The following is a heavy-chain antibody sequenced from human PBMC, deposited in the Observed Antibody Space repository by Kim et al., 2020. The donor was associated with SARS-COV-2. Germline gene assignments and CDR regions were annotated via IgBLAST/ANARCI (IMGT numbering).Heavy chain of an antibody. CDR1: GYTFTSYG. Sequence: ASVKVSCKASGYTFTSYGISWVRQAPGQGLEWMGWISAYNGNTNYALKLQGRVTMTTDTSTSTAYMELRSLRSDDTAVYYCARDCSGGSCYSRYYYYYGMDVWGQGTTVTVSS. D-gene: IGHD2-15*01. CDR3: ARDCSGGSCYSRYYYYYGMDV. CDR2: ISAYNGNT. J-gene: IGHJ6*02. V-gene: IGHV1-18*04.